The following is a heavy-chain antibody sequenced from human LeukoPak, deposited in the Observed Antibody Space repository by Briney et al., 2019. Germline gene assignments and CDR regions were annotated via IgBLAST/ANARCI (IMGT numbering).Heavy chain of an antibody. CDR3: ARRRSLYYDFWSGYGEGAFDI. CDR1: GGSIISSDYH. D-gene: IGHD3-3*01. J-gene: IGHJ3*02. CDR2: ISYSGNA. Sequence: SETLSLICTVSGGSIISSDYHWGWVRQPPGKGPEWIGTISYSGNADYNPSLRSRVTISVDTSKNQFSLKLSSVTAADTAVYYCARRRSLYYDFWSGYGEGAFDIWGQGTMVTVSS. V-gene: IGHV4-39*07.